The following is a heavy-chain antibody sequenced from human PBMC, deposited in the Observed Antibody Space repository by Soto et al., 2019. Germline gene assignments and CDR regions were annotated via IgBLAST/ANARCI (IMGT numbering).Heavy chain of an antibody. CDR2: IIPIFGTA. J-gene: IGHJ4*02. Sequence: QVQLVQSGAEVKKPGSSVKVSCKASGGTFSSYAISWVRQAPGQGLEWMGGIIPIFGTANYAQKFQGRVTITADESTSTSYMEMSSLRSEDMAVYYCARGGESSGWCFVGATVRYWGQGTLVTVSS. D-gene: IGHD6-19*01. CDR1: GGTFSSYA. CDR3: ARGGESSGWCFVGATVRY. V-gene: IGHV1-69*12.